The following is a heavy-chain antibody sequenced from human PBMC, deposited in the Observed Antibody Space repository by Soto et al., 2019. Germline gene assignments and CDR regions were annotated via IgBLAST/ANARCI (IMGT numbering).Heavy chain of an antibody. CDR3: ARANWYYEY. J-gene: IGHJ4*02. Sequence: PWETLSLTCTVSGGSINNHYWSWIRQPPGKGLEWIGYIYYSGSTNYNPSLKGRVTISVDTSKNQFSLNLTSLTAADTATYYCARANWYYEYWGQGTLVTVSS. CDR1: GGSINNHY. CDR2: IYYSGST. D-gene: IGHD2-8*01. V-gene: IGHV4-59*11.